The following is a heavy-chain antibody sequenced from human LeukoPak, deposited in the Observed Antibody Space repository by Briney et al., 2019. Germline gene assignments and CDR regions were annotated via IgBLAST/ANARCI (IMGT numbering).Heavy chain of an antibody. V-gene: IGHV1-8*01. D-gene: IGHD6-13*01. CDR3: ARGSGYSSSWYFRKYYYGMDV. CDR2: MNPNSGNT. Sequence: ASVKVSCKASGYTFTSYDINWVRQATGRGLEWMGWMNPNSGNTGYAQKFQGRVTMTRNTSISTAYMELSSLRSEDTAVYYCARGSGYSSSWYFRKYYYGMDVWGQGTTVTVSS. J-gene: IGHJ6*02. CDR1: GYTFTSYD.